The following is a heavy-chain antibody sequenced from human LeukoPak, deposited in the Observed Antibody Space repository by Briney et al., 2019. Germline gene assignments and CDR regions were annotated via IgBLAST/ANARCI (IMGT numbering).Heavy chain of an antibody. Sequence: SETLSLTCTVSGGSISSSYWSWIRQPPGKGLEWIGYVYYSGSTDYNPSLKSRVTISLDTSKNQFSLNLTSVTAADTAVYYCASGWYWHYFDSWGQGTLVTVSS. J-gene: IGHJ4*02. CDR2: VYYSGST. CDR3: ASGWYWHYFDS. V-gene: IGHV4-59*01. CDR1: GGSISSSY. D-gene: IGHD6-19*01.